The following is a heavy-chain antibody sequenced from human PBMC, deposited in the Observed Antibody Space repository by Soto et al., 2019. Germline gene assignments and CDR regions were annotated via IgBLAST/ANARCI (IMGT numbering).Heavy chain of an antibody. D-gene: IGHD3-3*01. CDR1: GYSFNDYG. V-gene: IGHV1-18*01. CDR2: IGHVSAKPAT. J-gene: IGHJ5*02. Sequence: QVQLVQSGAEVKAPGASVKVSCKASGYSFNDYGISWVRQAPGQGLEWMGWIGHVSAKPATNYAQKFQGRVTMTTDTSTTTVYLEVRSLRSDDTAVYFCARDYYQVGDYWTDYFDPWGQGTLVTVSS. CDR3: ARDYYQVGDYWTDYFDP.